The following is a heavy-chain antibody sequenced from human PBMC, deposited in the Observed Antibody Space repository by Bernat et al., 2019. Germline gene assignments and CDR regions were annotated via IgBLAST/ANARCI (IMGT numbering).Heavy chain of an antibody. CDR3: ASLYCSGGSCYGGDY. D-gene: IGHD2-15*01. V-gene: IGHV5-10-1*03. CDR1: GYSFTSYW. CDR2: IDPSDSYT. Sequence: EVQLVQSGAEVKKPGESLRSSCKGSGYSFTSYWISWVRQMPGKGLEWMGRIDPSDSYTNYSPSFQGHVTISADKSISTAYLQWSSLKAADTAMYYCASLYCSGGSCYGGDYWGQGTLVTVSS. J-gene: IGHJ4*02.